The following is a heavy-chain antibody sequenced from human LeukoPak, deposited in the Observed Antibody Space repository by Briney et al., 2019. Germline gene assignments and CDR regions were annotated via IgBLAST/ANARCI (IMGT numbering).Heavy chain of an antibody. CDR2: FIPEDAET. D-gene: IGHD1-26*01. V-gene: IGHV1-24*01. CDR1: GLTLPEIS. J-gene: IGHJ4*02. CDR3: ATDHVGDTDY. Sequence: GASVHFSCKVYGLTLPEISMQLARHAPRKGLGWMVAFIPEDAETIYTHKPQARDTMTEDTSTYTAYMELSSLRSEDTAVYYGATDHVGDTDYWGQGTLVTVS.